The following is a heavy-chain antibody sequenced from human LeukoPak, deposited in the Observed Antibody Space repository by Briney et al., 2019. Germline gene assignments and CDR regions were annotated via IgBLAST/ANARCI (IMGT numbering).Heavy chain of an antibody. Sequence: GVSLRLSCAASGFTFTSYWMTWVRQAPGKGLEWVANIKQDGSEKYYVDSVKGRFTISRDNAKNSLYLQMNSLRAEVTAVYYCAREKYYDILTGYYYYGMDVWGQGTTVTVSS. CDR2: IKQDGSEK. V-gene: IGHV3-7*01. CDR3: AREKYYDILTGYYYYGMDV. D-gene: IGHD3-9*01. CDR1: GFTFTSYW. J-gene: IGHJ6*02.